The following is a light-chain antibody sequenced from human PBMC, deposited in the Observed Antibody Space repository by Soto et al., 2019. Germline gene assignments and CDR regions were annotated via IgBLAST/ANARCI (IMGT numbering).Light chain of an antibody. V-gene: IGKV3-11*01. CDR2: DAS. CDR1: ETIRGL. CDR3: QQRNDWVT. J-gene: IGKJ4*01. Sequence: EIVLTQSPATLSLSPGERATLSCRASETIRGLLAWYQQRPGQPPRLLIYDASNRATGIPARFSGSGSGTDFILTISSLEPEDSGVYYCQQRNDWVTFGGGTKVEI.